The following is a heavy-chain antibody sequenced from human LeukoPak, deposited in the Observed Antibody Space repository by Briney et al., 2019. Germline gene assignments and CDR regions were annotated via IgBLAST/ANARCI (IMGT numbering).Heavy chain of an antibody. D-gene: IGHD3-10*01. CDR3: ARYGSGSTWFDP. Sequence: SQTLSLTCTVSGGSISSANYQWSWIQQPPGKGLEWIGYINYSGSTYYNPSLKSRVTISVDTSKNHFSLNLNSVTAADTAVYYCARYGSGSTWFDPWGQGTLVTVSS. CDR1: GGSISSANYQ. J-gene: IGHJ5*02. V-gene: IGHV4-30-4*01. CDR2: INYSGST.